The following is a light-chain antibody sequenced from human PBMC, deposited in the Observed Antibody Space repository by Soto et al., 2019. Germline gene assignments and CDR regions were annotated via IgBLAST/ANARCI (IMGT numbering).Light chain of an antibody. CDR3: KQYTTYPYS. V-gene: IGKV1-5*01. Sequence: DIQMTQSPYTLSASVGDRVTITCRASQSLTNWLAWYQQKPGKAPNLLIYDASRLQSGIPSRFSGSGSGTEFTLTISSLQPDDFATYYCKQYTTYPYSFGQGTKLEIK. CDR2: DAS. CDR1: QSLTNW. J-gene: IGKJ2*03.